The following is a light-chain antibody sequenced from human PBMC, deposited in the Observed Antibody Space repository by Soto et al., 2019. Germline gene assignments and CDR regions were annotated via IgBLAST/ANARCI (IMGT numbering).Light chain of an antibody. CDR2: GAS. Sequence: EIVMTQSPATLSVSPGERATLSCRASQSVSSNLAWYQQKPGQAPRLLIYGASTRATGIPARFSGSGSGTEFTLTISRLEPEDSAVYYCQQYGDSLFTFGPGTKVDIK. CDR3: QQYGDSLFT. CDR1: QSVSSN. V-gene: IGKV3-15*01. J-gene: IGKJ3*01.